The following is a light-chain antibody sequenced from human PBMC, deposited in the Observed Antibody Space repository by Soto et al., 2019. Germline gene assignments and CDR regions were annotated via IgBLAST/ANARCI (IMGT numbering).Light chain of an antibody. Sequence: QSALTQPASVSGSPGQSITISCTGTSSDVGGYNYVSWYQQHPSKAPKLMIYEVSNRPLGVSNRFSGSKSGNTASLTISGLQAEDEADYYCSSYSTTSTLVFGSGTKLNVL. CDR3: SSYSTTSTLV. CDR1: SSDVGGYNY. CDR2: EVS. J-gene: IGLJ1*01. V-gene: IGLV2-14*01.